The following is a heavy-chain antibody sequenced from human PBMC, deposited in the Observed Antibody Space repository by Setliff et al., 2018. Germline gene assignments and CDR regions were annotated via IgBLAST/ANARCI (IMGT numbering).Heavy chain of an antibody. D-gene: IGHD6-6*01. CDR1: GGSFSTYF. Sequence: PSETLSLTCAVYGGSFSTYFWSWIRQPPGKGLEWIGEINHSGDTNYNPSLKSRVTISADTSKNQFSLNLTSVTAADTAVYYCAWEQFVPFRDYYMDVWGKGTTVTVS. J-gene: IGHJ6*03. V-gene: IGHV4-34*01. CDR2: INHSGDT. CDR3: AWEQFVPFRDYYMDV.